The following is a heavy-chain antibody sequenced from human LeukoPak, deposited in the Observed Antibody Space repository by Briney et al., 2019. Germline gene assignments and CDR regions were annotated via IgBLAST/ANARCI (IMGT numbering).Heavy chain of an antibody. CDR2: ITDSGAYT. CDR3: AKRFGGNYGHLDH. CDR1: GFTFSSYS. D-gene: IGHD1-7*01. V-gene: IGHV3-23*01. Sequence: GGSLRLSCATSGFTFSSYSMGWVRQAPGKGLEWVSAITDSGAYTDYAESVKGRFTISRDNSENTVYLQLNSLRVEDTAVYYCAKRFGGNYGHLDHWGQGTLVTVSS. J-gene: IGHJ4*02.